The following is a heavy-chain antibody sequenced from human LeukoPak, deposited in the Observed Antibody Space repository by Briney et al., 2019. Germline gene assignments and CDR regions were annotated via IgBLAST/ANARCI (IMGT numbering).Heavy chain of an antibody. CDR3: AISVYGSGSYRDAFDI. J-gene: IGHJ3*02. Sequence: ASVKVSCKASGYTFTGYYMHWVRQAPGQGLEWMGWINPNSGGTNYAQKFQGRVTMTRDTSISTAYMELSRLRSDDTAVYYCAISVYGSGSYRDAFDIWGQGTMVTVSS. CDR2: INPNSGGT. V-gene: IGHV1-2*02. D-gene: IGHD3-10*01. CDR1: GYTFTGYY.